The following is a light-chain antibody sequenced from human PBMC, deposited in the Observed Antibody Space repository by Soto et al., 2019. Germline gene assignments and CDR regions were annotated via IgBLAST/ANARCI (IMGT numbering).Light chain of an antibody. V-gene: IGKV3-20*01. Sequence: LVLTQSPGTLSLSPGERATLSCWASQSVHSRYLSWYQQKVGQAPRLLIFAASRRATGIPDRFSGSGSGTDFTLTISRLEPEDFAVYYCQQFDDSRWTFGQGTKVDIK. CDR2: AAS. CDR1: QSVHSRY. J-gene: IGKJ1*01. CDR3: QQFDDSRWT.